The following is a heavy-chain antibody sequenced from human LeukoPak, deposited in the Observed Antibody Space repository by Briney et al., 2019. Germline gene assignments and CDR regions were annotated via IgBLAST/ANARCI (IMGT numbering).Heavy chain of an antibody. D-gene: IGHD6-19*01. CDR2: ISYDGSNK. V-gene: IGHV3-30*03. CDR1: GFTFSSYG. Sequence: GGSLRLSCAASGFTFSSYGMHWVRQAPGKGLEWVAVISYDGSNKFYADSVKGRCTIFRDNSKNTLYLQMNSLRAEDTAVYYCARDLGWNSDYWGQGTLVTVSS. CDR3: ARDLGWNSDY. J-gene: IGHJ4*02.